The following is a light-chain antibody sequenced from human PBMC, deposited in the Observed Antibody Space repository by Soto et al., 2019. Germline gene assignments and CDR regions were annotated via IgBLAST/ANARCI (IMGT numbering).Light chain of an antibody. CDR1: QSVSTN. CDR3: QQYNNWPPWT. J-gene: IGKJ1*01. Sequence: IVMPQSPATLSVSPGERATLSCRASQSVSTNLALYQHKPGQAPRLLIYGASTMATGIPARFSGSGSGTECTLTISSLQSEDFAVYYCQQYNNWPPWTVGQGPKVEIK. CDR2: GAS. V-gene: IGKV3-15*01.